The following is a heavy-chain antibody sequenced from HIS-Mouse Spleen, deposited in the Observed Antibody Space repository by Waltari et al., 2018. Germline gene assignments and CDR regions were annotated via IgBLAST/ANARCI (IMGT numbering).Heavy chain of an antibody. CDR1: GGSISSSSYY. J-gene: IGHJ2*01. D-gene: IGHD6-13*01. CDR2: IYYSGST. CDR3: AREIPYSSSWYDWYFDL. Sequence: QLQLQESGPGLVKPSETLSLTCTVSGGSISSSSYYWGWIRQPPGKGLAWLGGIYYSGSTYYNPSLTSRVTISVDTSKNQFSLKLSSVTAADTAVYYCAREIPYSSSWYDWYFDLWGRGTLVTVSS. V-gene: IGHV4-39*07.